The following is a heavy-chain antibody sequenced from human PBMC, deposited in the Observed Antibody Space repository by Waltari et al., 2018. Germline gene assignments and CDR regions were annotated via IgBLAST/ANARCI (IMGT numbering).Heavy chain of an antibody. D-gene: IGHD1-20*01. Sequence: QVQLVQSGAEVKKPGASVKVSCKASGYTFTSYGISWVRPAPGQGLEWMGWIIAYNGNTNYSQKLQGRGTMTTDKSTSTAYMELRSLRSDDTAVDYCATSPGRYNWNVNYWGHGTLVTVSS. CDR3: ATSPGRYNWNVNY. J-gene: IGHJ4*01. CDR1: GYTFTSYG. V-gene: IGHV1-18*01. CDR2: IIAYNGNT.